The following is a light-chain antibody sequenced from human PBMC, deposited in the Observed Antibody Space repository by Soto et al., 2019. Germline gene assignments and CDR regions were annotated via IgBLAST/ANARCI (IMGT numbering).Light chain of an antibody. CDR3: QSYDNSLRV. Sequence: QTVVTQPPSVSGAPGQRVTISCTGSSSNIGAGYDVHGYQQLPGTAPKLLIYANSNRPSGVPDRFSGSKSGTSASLAITGLQAEDEADYYCQSYDNSLRVFGGGTQLTVL. CDR2: ANS. V-gene: IGLV1-40*01. J-gene: IGLJ2*01. CDR1: SSNIGAGYD.